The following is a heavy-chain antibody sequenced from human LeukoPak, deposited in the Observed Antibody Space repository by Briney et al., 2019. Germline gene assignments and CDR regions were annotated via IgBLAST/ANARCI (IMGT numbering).Heavy chain of an antibody. Sequence: GGSLRLSCAASGFTFSTYAMNWVRQAPGKGLEWVSVISGSGGSTYYADSVKGRFTISRANLKNTLYLQMNSLRAEDTAVYYCAKDRSKKAVVAATSLDYWGQGILVTVSS. CDR1: GFTFSTYA. J-gene: IGHJ4*02. D-gene: IGHD2-15*01. CDR3: AKDRSKKAVVAATSLDY. CDR2: ISGSGGST. V-gene: IGHV3-23*01.